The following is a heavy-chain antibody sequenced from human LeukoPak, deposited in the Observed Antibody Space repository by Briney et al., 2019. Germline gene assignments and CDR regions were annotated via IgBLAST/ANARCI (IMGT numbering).Heavy chain of an antibody. D-gene: IGHD6-6*01. CDR1: GFTCSSYA. CDR2: TSGSGGST. J-gene: IGHJ4*02. Sequence: WVSLRLYSAAYGFTCSSYAMSRHPHAPGQGLKGVSNTSGSGGSTYYADYVKGRFTISRDKSKSTLYLQMNSLRAEDTAVYYCATAYSSSSGLYYFDYWGQGALVTVSS. CDR3: ATAYSSSSGLYYFDY. V-gene: IGHV3-23*01.